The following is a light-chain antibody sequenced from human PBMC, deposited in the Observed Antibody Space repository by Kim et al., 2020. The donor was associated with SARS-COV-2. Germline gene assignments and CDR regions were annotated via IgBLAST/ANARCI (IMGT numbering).Light chain of an antibody. CDR1: SGSIASNY. Sequence: TLTLSCTRSSGSIASNYVQWYQQRPGSAPTTVIYEDNQRPSGVPDRFSGSIDSSSNSASLTISGLKTEDEADYYCQSYDSSNRGVVFGGGTQLTVL. V-gene: IGLV6-57*03. J-gene: IGLJ2*01. CDR2: EDN. CDR3: QSYDSSNRGVV.